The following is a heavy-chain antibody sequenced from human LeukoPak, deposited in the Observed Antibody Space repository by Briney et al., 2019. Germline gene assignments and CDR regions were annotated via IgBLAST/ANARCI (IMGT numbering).Heavy chain of an antibody. CDR1: GGSISSSSYY. Sequence: PSETLSLTCTVSGGSISSSSYYWGWIRQPPGKGLEWIGRIYYSGSTYYNPSLKSRVTISVDTSKNQFSLKLSSVTAADTAVYYCARDLASIAARTRLGTAMPCFDYWGQGTLVTVSS. D-gene: IGHD6-6*01. J-gene: IGHJ4*02. CDR2: IYYSGST. V-gene: IGHV4-39*07. CDR3: ARDLASIAARTRLGTAMPCFDY.